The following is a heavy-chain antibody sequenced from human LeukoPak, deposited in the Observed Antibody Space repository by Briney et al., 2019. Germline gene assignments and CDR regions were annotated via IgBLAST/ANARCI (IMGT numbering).Heavy chain of an antibody. J-gene: IGHJ4*02. D-gene: IGHD6-6*01. CDR1: GYTFTGYY. CDR2: INPNSGGT. Sequence: ASVKVSCKASGYTFTGYYMHWVRQAPGQGLEWMGWINPNSGGTNYAQKFQGRVTMTRDTSISTAYMELSRLRSDDTAVYYCARTRPGIAARPDPRPAEYWGQGTLVTVSS. CDR3: ARTRPGIAARPDPRPAEY. V-gene: IGHV1-2*02.